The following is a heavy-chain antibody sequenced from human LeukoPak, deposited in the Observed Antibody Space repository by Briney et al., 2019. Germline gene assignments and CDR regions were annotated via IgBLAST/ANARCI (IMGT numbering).Heavy chain of an antibody. CDR1: GFPLSSYR. Sequence: TGGSLRLSCAASGFPLSSYRMTWVRQVPGRGPEWVANVNRDGSETYYLDSVKGRFTISKDNAKNSLYLQMNSLRAEDTALYHCARNNGMDVWGQGTTVIVSS. CDR3: ARNNGMDV. CDR2: VNRDGSET. J-gene: IGHJ6*02. V-gene: IGHV3-7*03.